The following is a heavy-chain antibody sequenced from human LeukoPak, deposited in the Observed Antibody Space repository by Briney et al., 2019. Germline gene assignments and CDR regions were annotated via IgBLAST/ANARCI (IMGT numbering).Heavy chain of an antibody. CDR3: ARDRYSGYSGWFDP. J-gene: IGHJ5*02. CDR1: GDSISTSNSY. D-gene: IGHD5-12*01. V-gene: IGHV4-39*07. Sequence: MPSETLSLTCTVSGDSISTSNSYWGWIRQPPGKGLEWIGSIYYSGNTYYNASLKSRVTISVDTSKNQFSLKLSSVTAADTAVYYCARDRYSGYSGWFDPWGQGTLVTVSS. CDR2: IYYSGNT.